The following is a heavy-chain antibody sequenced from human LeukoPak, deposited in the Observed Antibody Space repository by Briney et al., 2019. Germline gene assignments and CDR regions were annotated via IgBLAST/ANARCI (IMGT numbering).Heavy chain of an antibody. Sequence: GGSLRLSCAASGFIFSSYSMNWVRQAPGKGLEWVSYISSSSSTIYYADSVKGRFTISRDNAKNSLYLQMGSLRDEDTAVYYCARFFDYWGQGTLVTVPS. V-gene: IGHV3-48*02. CDR2: ISSSSSTI. J-gene: IGHJ4*02. CDR3: ARFFDY. CDR1: GFIFSSYS.